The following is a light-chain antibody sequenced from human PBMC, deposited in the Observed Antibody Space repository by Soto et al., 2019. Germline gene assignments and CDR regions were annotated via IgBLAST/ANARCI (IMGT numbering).Light chain of an antibody. V-gene: IGKV1-6*01. CDR1: QDIRSD. J-gene: IGKJ4*01. Sequence: AIQMTQFPSSLSASVGDRVTITCRASQDIRSDLGWYQQRPGKAPNLLIYAASSLQSRVPLRFSGSGSGTDFTLTISSLQPEDFATYYCLQDNKYPLTFGGGTKVEIK. CDR3: LQDNKYPLT. CDR2: AAS.